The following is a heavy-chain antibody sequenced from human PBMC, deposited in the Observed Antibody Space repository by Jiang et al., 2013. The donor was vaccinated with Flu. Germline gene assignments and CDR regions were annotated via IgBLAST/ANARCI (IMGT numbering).Heavy chain of an antibody. Sequence: IFGTANYAQKFQGRVTITADESTSTAYMELSSLRSEDTAVYYCARVPITGTKPFDYWGQGTLVTVSS. V-gene: IGHV1-69*01. CDR3: ARVPITGTKPFDY. D-gene: IGHD1/OR15-1a*01. CDR2: IFGTA. J-gene: IGHJ4*02.